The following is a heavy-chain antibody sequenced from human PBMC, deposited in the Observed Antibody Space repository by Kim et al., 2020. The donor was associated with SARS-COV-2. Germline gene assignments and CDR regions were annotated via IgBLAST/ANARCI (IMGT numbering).Heavy chain of an antibody. CDR2: ISSSDNTI. CDR3: ARDSYGSGNYYKDAFDI. J-gene: IGHJ3*02. Sequence: GGSLRLSCAASGFSFSSYEMNWVRQAPGKGLEWVSFISSSDNTIYYADSVKGRFTISRDNAKTSLYLQMNSLRAEDTAIYYCARDSYGSGNYYKDAFDIWGQGTMVTVSS. D-gene: IGHD3-10*01. V-gene: IGHV3-48*03. CDR1: GFSFSSYE.